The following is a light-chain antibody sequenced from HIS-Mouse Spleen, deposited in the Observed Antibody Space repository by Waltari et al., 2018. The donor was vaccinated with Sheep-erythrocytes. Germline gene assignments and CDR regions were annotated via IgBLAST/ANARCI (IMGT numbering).Light chain of an antibody. CDR1: QSVLYSSNNKNY. V-gene: IGKV4-1*01. CDR3: QQYYSTPLT. CDR2: LAS. Sequence: DIVMTQSPDSLAVSLGERATINCKSSQSVLYSSNNKNYLAWYQQKQGQPPKLLIYLASTREAVVPDRFSGSGSGTDFTLTISSLQAEDVAVYYCQQYYSTPLTFGGGTKVEIK. J-gene: IGKJ4*01.